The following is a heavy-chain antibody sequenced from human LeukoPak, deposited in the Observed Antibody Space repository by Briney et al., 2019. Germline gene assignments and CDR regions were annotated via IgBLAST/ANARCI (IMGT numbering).Heavy chain of an antibody. CDR1: GGSISSGDFF. D-gene: IGHD2-15*01. V-gene: IGHV4-30-4*01. CDR2: IHYTGST. J-gene: IGHJ3*02. Sequence: PSQTLSLTCTVPGGSISSGDFFWSWIRQPPGTGLEWIGHIHYTGSTYYNPPLMSRVTISVDTSKNQFSLKLNSVTAADTAVYYCARDTRYCGGGSCYPDAFDIWGQGTMVTVSS. CDR3: ARDTRYCGGGSCYPDAFDI.